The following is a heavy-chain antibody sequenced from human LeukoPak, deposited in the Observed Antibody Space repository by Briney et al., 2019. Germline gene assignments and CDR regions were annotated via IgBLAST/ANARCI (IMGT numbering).Heavy chain of an antibody. D-gene: IGHD3-22*01. CDR1: GYTFTGYY. J-gene: IGHJ4*02. CDR3: ARDLPEGSSGYALLGYES. Sequence: ASVTVSFKSSGYTFTGYYMHWVRQAPGQGLEWMGWINPNSGGTNYAQKFQGRVTMTRDTSISTAYMELSRLRSDDTAVYYCARDLPEGSSGYALLGYESWGQGTLVTVSS. V-gene: IGHV1-2*02. CDR2: INPNSGGT.